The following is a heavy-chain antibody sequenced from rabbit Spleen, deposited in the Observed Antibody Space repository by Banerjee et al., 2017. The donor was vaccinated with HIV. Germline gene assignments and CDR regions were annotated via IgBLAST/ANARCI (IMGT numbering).Heavy chain of an antibody. CDR1: GFSFSSSYY. V-gene: IGHV1S45*01. J-gene: IGHJ4*01. CDR2: IYTGSSGST. CDR3: ARDLVAVIGWNFSL. D-gene: IGHD1-1*01. Sequence: QEQLVESGGGLVKPGGTLTLTCTASGFSFSSSYYMCWVRQAPGKGLEWIACIYTGSSGSTYYASWAKGRFIMSRTSSTKVTLQMTSLTAADTATYFCARDLVAVIGWNFSLWGPGTLVTVS.